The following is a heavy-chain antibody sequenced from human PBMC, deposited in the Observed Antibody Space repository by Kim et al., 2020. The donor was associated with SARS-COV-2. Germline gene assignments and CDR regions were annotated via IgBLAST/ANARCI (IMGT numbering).Heavy chain of an antibody. D-gene: IGHD3-10*01. CDR3: ARLLPLRGGIDL. V-gene: IGHV4-34*01. Sequence: SETLSLTCALYGGSLSGDDWNWIRQSPGKGLEWIGQISHSGSTIYSPSLKSRLSMSIDTSKNQLSLKMTSVTAADTALYYCARLLPLRGGIDLWGRGTLVSVSS. CDR1: GGSLSGDD. J-gene: IGHJ2*01. CDR2: ISHSGST.